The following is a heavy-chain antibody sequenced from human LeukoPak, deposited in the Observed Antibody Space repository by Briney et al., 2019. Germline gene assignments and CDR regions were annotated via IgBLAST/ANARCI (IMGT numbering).Heavy chain of an antibody. J-gene: IGHJ6*03. D-gene: IGHD6-13*01. V-gene: IGHV3-48*03. CDR2: ISSSGSTI. CDR1: GFTFSSYE. Sequence: GGSLRLSCAASGFTFSSYEMNWVRQAPGKGLEWVSYISSSGSTIYYADSVKGRFTISRDNAKNSLYLQMNSLRAEDTAVYYCARHSIAAAGLLYYYYYMDVWGKGTTATVSS. CDR3: ARHSIAAAGLLYYYYYMDV.